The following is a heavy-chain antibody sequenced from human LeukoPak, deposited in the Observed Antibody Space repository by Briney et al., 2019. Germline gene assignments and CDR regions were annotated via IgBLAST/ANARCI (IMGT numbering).Heavy chain of an antibody. J-gene: IGHJ4*02. CDR2: IYPDESNI. CDR3: ARPPSRGYSSSFEY. CDR1: GYSFPTYW. V-gene: IGHV5-51*01. Sequence: GESLKISCKGSGYSFPTYWIAGVRQMPGKGLEWMGIIYPDESNIRYSPSFQGQVTISADKSISTADLQWSSLKASDTAMYYCARPPSRGYSSSFEYWGQGTLVTVSS. D-gene: IGHD2-2*03.